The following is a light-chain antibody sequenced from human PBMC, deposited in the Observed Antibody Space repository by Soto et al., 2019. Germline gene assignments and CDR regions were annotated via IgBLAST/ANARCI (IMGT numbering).Light chain of an antibody. J-gene: IGLJ1*01. CDR3: LLYYGGYV. Sequence: QIVVTQEPSLTVSPGGTVTLTCASSAGAVTSGYYPNWFQQKPGQAPRALIFDTSNKHSWTPARFSGFLLGGKAALTLSGVQPEDEAEYYCLLYYGGYVFGTGTKLTVL. CDR1: AGAVTSGYY. CDR2: DTS. V-gene: IGLV7-43*01.